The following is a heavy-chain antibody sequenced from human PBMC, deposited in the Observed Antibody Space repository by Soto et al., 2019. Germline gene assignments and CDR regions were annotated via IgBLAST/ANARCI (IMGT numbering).Heavy chain of an antibody. Sequence: GESLKISCKASGYTFTTSWIGWVRQMPGQGLEWMGIIDPGDSDTRYSPSFQGRITISVDKSISTAYLQWSSLEASDTAIYYCARHAGNSWKGHYFHYWGRGALVTASS. D-gene: IGHD6-13*01. CDR1: GYTFTTSW. V-gene: IGHV5-51*01. J-gene: IGHJ4*02. CDR3: ARHAGNSWKGHYFHY. CDR2: IDPGDSDT.